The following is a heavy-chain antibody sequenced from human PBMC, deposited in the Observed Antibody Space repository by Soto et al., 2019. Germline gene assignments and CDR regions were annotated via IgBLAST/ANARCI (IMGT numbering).Heavy chain of an antibody. CDR2: INPNSGTT. CDR3: ARVPRGVYYGMDV. Sequence: QVQLVQSGAEVKKPGASVKVSCKASGYTFTDYYMHWVRQTPGQRLEWMGWINPNSGTTNYAQKFQGWVTMTRDTSITTVYMEVSRLRSDDTAVYYCARVPRGVYYGMDVWGQGTKVTVSS. D-gene: IGHD3-10*01. CDR1: GYTFTDYY. J-gene: IGHJ6*02. V-gene: IGHV1-2*04.